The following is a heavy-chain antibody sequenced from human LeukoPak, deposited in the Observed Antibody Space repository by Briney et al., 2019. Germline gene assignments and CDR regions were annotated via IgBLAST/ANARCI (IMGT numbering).Heavy chain of an antibody. CDR1: GYTFTSYG. J-gene: IGHJ6*04. Sequence: ASVKVSCKASGYTFTSYGISWVRQAPGQGLEWMGWISAYNGNTNYAQKLQGRVTMTTGTSTSTAYMELRSLRSDDTAVYYCARSYKAIFGVVNVGFLDVWGKGTTVTVSS. CDR2: ISAYNGNT. CDR3: ARSYKAIFGVVNVGFLDV. V-gene: IGHV1-18*01. D-gene: IGHD3-3*01.